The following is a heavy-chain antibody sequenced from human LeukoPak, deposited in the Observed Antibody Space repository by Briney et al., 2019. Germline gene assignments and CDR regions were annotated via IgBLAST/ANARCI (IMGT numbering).Heavy chain of an antibody. J-gene: IGHJ4*02. CDR1: GFTFSNYA. CDR2: ISYRTSHI. Sequence: GRSLRLSCAASGFTFSNYAMNWFRQAPGKGLEWVSSISYRTSHIYYADSVKGRFTISRDNAKNSLYLQMDSLRAEDTAVYFCGRAFPPLRTAAAGDYWGQGTLVTVSS. D-gene: IGHD6-13*01. CDR3: GRAFPPLRTAAAGDY. V-gene: IGHV3-21*01.